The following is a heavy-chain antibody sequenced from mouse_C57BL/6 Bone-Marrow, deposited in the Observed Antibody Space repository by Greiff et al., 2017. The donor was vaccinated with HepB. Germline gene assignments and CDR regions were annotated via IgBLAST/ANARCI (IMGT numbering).Heavy chain of an antibody. CDR3: ARWGGLRYQLRGWAMDY. CDR1: RYTFTDYN. Sequence: LQQSGPELVKPGASVKMSCKASRYTFTDYNMHWVKQSHGKSLEWIGYINPNNGGTSYNQKFKGKATLTVNKSSSTAYMELRSLTSEDSAVYYCARWGGLRYQLRGWAMDYWGQGTSVTVSS. V-gene: IGHV1-22*01. D-gene: IGHD1-1*01. J-gene: IGHJ4*01. CDR2: INPNNGGT.